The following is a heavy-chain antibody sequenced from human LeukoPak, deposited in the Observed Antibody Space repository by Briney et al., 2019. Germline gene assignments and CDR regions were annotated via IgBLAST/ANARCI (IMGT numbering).Heavy chain of an antibody. D-gene: IGHD2-15*01. CDR1: GYTFTKYG. CDR3: GSGIAATFELYSDY. V-gene: IGHV1-18*01. Sequence: ASVKVSCKASGYTFTKYGITWVRQAPGQGLEGRGWISCYNGNTNYAQKLQDRVTMTTDTSTSTAYMELRSLRSDDTALYYCGSGIAATFELYSDYWGQGTLVTVSS. CDR2: ISCYNGNT. J-gene: IGHJ4*02.